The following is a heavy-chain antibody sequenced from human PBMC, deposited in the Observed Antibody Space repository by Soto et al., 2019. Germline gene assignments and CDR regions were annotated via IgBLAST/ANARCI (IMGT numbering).Heavy chain of an antibody. CDR1: GFTFSNYA. J-gene: IGHJ1*01. Sequence: GGSLRLSCAASGFTFSNYAMHWVRQAPGKELEYVSAISSSGASTYYADSVKGRFTISRDNSKNMVFLQMGSLRPDDMAVYYCAARDCSGGTCQHFEHWGQGTLVTVSS. D-gene: IGHD2-15*01. CDR2: ISSSGAST. CDR3: AARDCSGGTCQHFEH. V-gene: IGHV3-64*02.